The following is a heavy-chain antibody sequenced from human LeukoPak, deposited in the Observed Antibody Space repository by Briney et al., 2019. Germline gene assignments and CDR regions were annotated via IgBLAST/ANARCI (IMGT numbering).Heavy chain of an antibody. CDR3: ARKDIEVAGFDY. J-gene: IGHJ4*02. Sequence: PGGSLRLSCAASGFTFSSYAINWVRQAPGEGLEWVSVIIGSGVSTYYADSVKGRFTISRDNSKNTLYLQMNSLRAEDTAVYYCARKDIEVAGFDYWGQGTLVTVSS. V-gene: IGHV3-23*01. CDR2: IIGSGVST. CDR1: GFTFSSYA. D-gene: IGHD6-19*01.